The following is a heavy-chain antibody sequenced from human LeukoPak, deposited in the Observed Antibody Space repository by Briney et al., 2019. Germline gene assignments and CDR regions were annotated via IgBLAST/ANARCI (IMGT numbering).Heavy chain of an antibody. V-gene: IGHV1-24*01. Sequence: GASVKVSCKVSGYTLTELSMHWVRQAPGKGLEWMGGFDPEDGETIYAQKFQGRVTMTGDTSTDTAYMELSSLGSEDTAVYCCATGNYDILTGYWTPFDYWGQGTLVTVSS. CDR2: FDPEDGET. CDR1: GYTLTELS. D-gene: IGHD3-9*01. J-gene: IGHJ4*02. CDR3: ATGNYDILTGYWTPFDY.